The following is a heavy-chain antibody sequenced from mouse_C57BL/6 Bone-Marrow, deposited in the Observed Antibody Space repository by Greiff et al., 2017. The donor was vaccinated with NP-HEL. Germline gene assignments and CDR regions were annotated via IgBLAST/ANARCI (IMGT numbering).Heavy chain of an antibody. CDR3: ARRSNCFDY. V-gene: IGHV1-54*01. Sequence: QVQLQQSGAELVRPGTSVKVSCKASGYAFTNYLIEWVKQRPGQGLEWIGVINPGSGGTNYNEKFKGKATLTADKSSSTAYMQLSSLTSEDSAVYFCARRSNCFDYWGQGTTLTVSS. CDR1: GYAFTNYL. J-gene: IGHJ2*01. CDR2: INPGSGGT.